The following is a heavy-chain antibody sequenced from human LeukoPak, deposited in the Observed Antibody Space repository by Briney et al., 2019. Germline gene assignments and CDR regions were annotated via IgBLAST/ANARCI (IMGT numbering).Heavy chain of an antibody. CDR2: ISGSGGST. CDR3: AXXRSRTQPIWXGDHPPYYFDY. D-gene: IGHD3-10*01. J-gene: IGHJ4*02. CDR1: GYTFTSYY. V-gene: IGHV3-23*01. Sequence: SCKASGYTFTSYYMHWVRQAPGKGLEWVSAISGSGGSTYYADSVKGRFTISRDNSKNTLYLQMNSLRAEDTAVYYCAXXRSRTQPIWXGDHPPYYFDYWGQGTLVTVSS.